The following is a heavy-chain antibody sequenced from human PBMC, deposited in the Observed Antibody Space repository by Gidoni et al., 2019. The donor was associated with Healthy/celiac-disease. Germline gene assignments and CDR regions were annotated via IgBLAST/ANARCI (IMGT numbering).Heavy chain of an antibody. D-gene: IGHD2-21*01. CDR3: ARDIRKGFTPRGYYYGMDV. V-gene: IGHV3-53*01. J-gene: IGHJ6*02. CDR2: IYSGGST. CDR1: GFTVSSNY. Sequence: EVQLVESGGGLIQPGGSLRLSCAASGFTVSSNYMSWVRQAPGKGLEWVSVIYSGGSTYYADSVKGRFTISRDNSKNTLYLQMNSLRAEDTAVYYCARDIRKGFTPRGYYYGMDVWGQGTTVTVSS.